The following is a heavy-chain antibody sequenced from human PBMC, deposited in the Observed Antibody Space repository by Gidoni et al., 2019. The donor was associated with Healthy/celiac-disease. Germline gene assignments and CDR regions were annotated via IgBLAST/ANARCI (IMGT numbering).Heavy chain of an antibody. V-gene: IGHV3-23*01. CDR2: ISGSGGST. Sequence: EVKLLGSGGGLLQPGGSLSLACAASGFTVSSYAMGWVRQVPWKGLEWVAAISGSGGSTYYADSVKGRFPISRDNSKTTLYLQMNSLRAEDTAVYYCAKDVEWGQGTLVTVSS. CDR3: AKDVE. CDR1: GFTVSSYA. J-gene: IGHJ4*02.